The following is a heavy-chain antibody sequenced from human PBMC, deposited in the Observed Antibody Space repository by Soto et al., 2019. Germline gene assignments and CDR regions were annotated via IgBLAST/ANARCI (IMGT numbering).Heavy chain of an antibody. J-gene: IGHJ6*03. CDR2: ISYDGSNE. Sequence: GGSLRLSCAASAFTFSSYGMHWVRQAPGKGLEWVAVISYDGSNEYYADSVKGRFTISRDNSKNTLYLHMNSLRAEDTAVYYCAKDPNSSGWYGYYYYYYMDVWGKGTTVTV. V-gene: IGHV3-30*18. CDR3: AKDPNSSGWYGYYYYYYMDV. D-gene: IGHD6-19*01. CDR1: AFTFSSYG.